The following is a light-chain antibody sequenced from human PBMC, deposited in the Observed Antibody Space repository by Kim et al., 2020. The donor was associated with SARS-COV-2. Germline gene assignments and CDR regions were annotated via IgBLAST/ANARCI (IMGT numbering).Light chain of an antibody. V-gene: IGKV4-1*01. CDR2: WAS. CDR3: QQYYTTPYP. Sequence: ATINCKSSPGCLYSSNNQNYLTWYQQKPGQPPKRLIYWASTREFGVPSRFSGSGSGTDFSLTISSLQAEDVAVYYCQQYYTTPYPFGQGTKLEI. J-gene: IGKJ2*01. CDR1: PGCLYSSNNQNY.